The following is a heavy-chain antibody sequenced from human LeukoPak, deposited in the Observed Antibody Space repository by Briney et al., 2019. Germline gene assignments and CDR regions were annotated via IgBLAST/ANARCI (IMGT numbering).Heavy chain of an antibody. CDR1: GFTFSSYG. Sequence: PGGPLRLSCAASGFTFSSYGMHWVRQAPGKGLEWVAFIRYDGSNKYYADSVKGRFTISRDNSKNTLYLQMNSLRAEDTAVYYCAKDKVGIAAAGTVDYWGQGTLVTVSS. J-gene: IGHJ4*02. V-gene: IGHV3-30*02. CDR2: IRYDGSNK. CDR3: AKDKVGIAAAGTVDY. D-gene: IGHD6-13*01.